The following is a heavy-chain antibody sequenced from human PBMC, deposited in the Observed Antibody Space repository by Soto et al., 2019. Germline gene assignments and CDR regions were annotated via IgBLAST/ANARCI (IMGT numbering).Heavy chain of an antibody. CDR1: GGTFSTYT. J-gene: IGHJ5*02. CDR3: ARSQDSSGYWNSCFDP. Sequence: QVQLVQSGADVKKPGSSVKVSCESSGGTFSTYTLAWVRQAPGQGLEWVGGIIPIFGTANYPQKFKGRVTITADESTSTAYMELSSLRSEDTAVYYCARSQDSSGYWNSCFDPWGQGTLVTVSS. D-gene: IGHD3-22*01. CDR2: IIPIFGTA. V-gene: IGHV1-69*01.